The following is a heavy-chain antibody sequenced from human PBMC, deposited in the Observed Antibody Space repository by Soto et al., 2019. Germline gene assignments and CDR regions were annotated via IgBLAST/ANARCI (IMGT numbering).Heavy chain of an antibody. V-gene: IGHV1-69*13. CDR3: ARGSRVVTAIHMDY. CDR1: GGTFSSYA. CDR2: IIPIFGTA. J-gene: IGHJ4*02. D-gene: IGHD2-21*02. Sequence: SVKVSCKAAGGTFSSYAISWVRQAPGQGLEWMGGIIPIFGTANYAQKFQGRVTITADESTSTAYMELSSLRSEDTAVYYCARGSRVVTAIHMDYWGQGTLVTVSS.